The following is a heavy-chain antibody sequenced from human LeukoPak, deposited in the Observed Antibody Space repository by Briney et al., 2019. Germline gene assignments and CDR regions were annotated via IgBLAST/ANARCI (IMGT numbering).Heavy chain of an antibody. CDR3: ARVPLDILTGYYPGDY. J-gene: IGHJ4*02. CDR1: GGSISSSGYY. V-gene: IGHV4-30-4*08. Sequence: SETLSLTCTVSGGSISSSGYYWCWIRQPPGKGLEWIGYIYYSGSTYYNPSLKSRVTISVDTSKNQFSLKLSSVTAADTAVYYCARVPLDILTGYYPGDYWGQGTLVTVSS. CDR2: IYYSGST. D-gene: IGHD3-9*01.